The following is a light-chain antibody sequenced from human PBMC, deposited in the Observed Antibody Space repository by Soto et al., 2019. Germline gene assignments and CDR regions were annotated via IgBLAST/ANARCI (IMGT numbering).Light chain of an antibody. CDR2: SNF. J-gene: IGLJ3*02. CDR3: ASWDDSLNVWV. CDR1: SSNIGDNP. V-gene: IGLV1-44*01. Sequence: QSVLTQPPSASGTPGHMVTISCSGSSSNIGDNPVNWYQQLPGTAPKLLIFSNFQRPSGVPDRYSGSKSGSSASLAISGLQSEDEADYDCASWDDSLNVWVFGGGTKLTVL.